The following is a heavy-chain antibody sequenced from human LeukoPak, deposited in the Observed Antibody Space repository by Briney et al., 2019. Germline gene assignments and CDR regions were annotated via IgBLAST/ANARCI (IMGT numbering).Heavy chain of an antibody. J-gene: IGHJ4*02. V-gene: IGHV3-21*01. CDR2: ISSSRNYI. Sequence: PGGSLRLSCAASGFTFSHYSMNWVRQAPGKGLEWVSSISSSRNYIYYADSVKGRFTISRDNAKNSLYLQMNSLRAEDTAVYFCARLGYCSGGSCYLKGSGYFDYWGQGTRVSVSS. D-gene: IGHD2-15*01. CDR1: GFTFSHYS. CDR3: ARLGYCSGGSCYLKGSGYFDY.